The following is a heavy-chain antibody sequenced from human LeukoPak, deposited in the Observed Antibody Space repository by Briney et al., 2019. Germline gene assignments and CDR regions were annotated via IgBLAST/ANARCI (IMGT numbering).Heavy chain of an antibody. V-gene: IGHV3-9*01. J-gene: IGHJ4*02. Sequence: PGGSLRLSCAASGFTFDDYAMHWVRQVPGKGLEWVSGITWNSGSRGYADSVKGRFTISRDNAKNSLYLQMNSLSPEDTALYYCAKEAGRDDFWDYFDRWGQGTLVTVSS. D-gene: IGHD5-24*01. CDR2: ITWNSGSR. CDR1: GFTFDDYA. CDR3: AKEAGRDDFWDYFDR.